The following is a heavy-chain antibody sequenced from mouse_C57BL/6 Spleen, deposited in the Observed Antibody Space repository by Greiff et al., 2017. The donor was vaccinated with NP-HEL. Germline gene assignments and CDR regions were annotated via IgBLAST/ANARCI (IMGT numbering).Heavy chain of an antibody. J-gene: IGHJ2*01. D-gene: IGHD1-1*01. V-gene: IGHV1-55*01. CDR3: AMITTVVANFDY. CDR1: GYTFTSYW. CDR2: IYPGSGST. Sequence: VQLQQSGAELVKPGASVKMSCKASGYTFTSYWITWVKQRPGQGLEWIGDIYPGSGSTNYNEKFKSKATLTVDTSSSTAYMQLSSLTSEDSAVYYCAMITTVVANFDYWGQGTTLTVSS.